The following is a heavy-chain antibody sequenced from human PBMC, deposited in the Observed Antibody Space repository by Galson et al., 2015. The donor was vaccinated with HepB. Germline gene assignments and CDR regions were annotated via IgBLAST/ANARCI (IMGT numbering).Heavy chain of an antibody. D-gene: IGHD1-7*01. CDR2: TRNKAESYIT. CDR3: ARSRTNPVVRFDY. V-gene: IGHV3-72*01. J-gene: IGHJ4*02. Sequence: SLRLSCAASGFTFSDHHMDWVRQAPGKGLEWVGRTRNKAESYITEYAASVKGRFTISRDDSKDSLYLQMNSLKTEDTAVYYCARSRTNPVVRFDYWGQGTLVTVSS. CDR1: GFTFSDHH.